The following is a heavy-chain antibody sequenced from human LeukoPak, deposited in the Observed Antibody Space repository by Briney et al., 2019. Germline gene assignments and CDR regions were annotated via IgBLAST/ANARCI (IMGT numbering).Heavy chain of an antibody. V-gene: IGHV4-34*01. CDR2: INHSGST. Sequence: SETLSLTCAVYGGSFSGYYWSWIRQPPGKGLEWIGEINHSGSTNYNPSLKRRVTISVDTSKNQFFLKLSSVTAADTAVYYCARGYNDFWSGYYGGFIWFDPWGQGTLVTVSS. CDR1: GGSFSGYY. J-gene: IGHJ5*02. D-gene: IGHD3-3*01. CDR3: ARGYNDFWSGYYGGFIWFDP.